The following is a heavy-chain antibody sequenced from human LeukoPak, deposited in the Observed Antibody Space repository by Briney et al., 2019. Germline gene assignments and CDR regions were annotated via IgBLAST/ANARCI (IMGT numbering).Heavy chain of an antibody. J-gene: IGHJ6*04. CDR2: IYPGDSDT. CDR3: ARAGYDYYYGMDV. Sequence: GESLKISCKGFGYSFTSYWIGWVRQMPGKGLEWMGIIYPGDSDTRYSPSFQGQVTISADKSISTAYLQWSSLKASDTAMYYCARAGYDYYYGMDVWGKGTTVTVSS. V-gene: IGHV5-51*01. D-gene: IGHD3-16*01. CDR1: GYSFTSYW.